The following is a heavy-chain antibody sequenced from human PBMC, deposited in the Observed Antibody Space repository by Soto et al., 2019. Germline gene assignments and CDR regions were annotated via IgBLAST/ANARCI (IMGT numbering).Heavy chain of an antibody. V-gene: IGHV2-26*01. CDR2: IFSNDEK. CDR1: GFSLSNARMG. Sequence: QVTLKESGPVLVKPTETLTLTCTVSGFSLSNARMGVSWIRQPPGKALEWLAHIFSNDEKSYSPSLKSRLTIAKDTSKRQVGLTITNMDPVDTATYYFARIIVVVVAATRFDPWGQGTLVTVSS. CDR3: ARIIVVVVAATRFDP. D-gene: IGHD2-15*01. J-gene: IGHJ5*02.